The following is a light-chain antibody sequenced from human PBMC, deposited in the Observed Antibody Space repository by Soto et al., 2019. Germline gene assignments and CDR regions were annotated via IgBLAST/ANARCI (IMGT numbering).Light chain of an antibody. CDR3: QQSYSYPWT. CDR2: AAS. V-gene: IGKV1-39*01. J-gene: IGKJ1*01. CDR1: QTISSY. Sequence: DIQMTQSPSSLSASVGDRVTITCRASQTISSYLNWYQQKPGKALKVLIYAASSLQSGVPSRFSGSGSGTDFTLTISSLQPEDFASYYCQQSYSYPWTFGQGTKVEIK.